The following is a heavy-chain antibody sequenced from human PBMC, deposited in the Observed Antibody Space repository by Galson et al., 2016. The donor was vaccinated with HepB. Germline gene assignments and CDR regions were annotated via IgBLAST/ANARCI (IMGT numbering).Heavy chain of an antibody. J-gene: IGHJ4*02. D-gene: IGHD4-17*01. CDR3: ARGNYGDPFDY. CDR2: ISGSGGYT. CDR1: GFTFSSYA. Sequence: SLRLSCAASGFTFSSYAMSWVRQAPGKGLECVSGISGSGGYTNYADSVKGRFTISRDNSKNTLYLQMNSLRAEDTAVYYCARGNYGDPFDYWGQGTLVTVSP. V-gene: IGHV3-23*01.